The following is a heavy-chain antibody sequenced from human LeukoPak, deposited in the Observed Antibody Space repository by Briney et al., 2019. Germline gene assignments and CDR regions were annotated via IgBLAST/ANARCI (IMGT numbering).Heavy chain of an antibody. D-gene: IGHD3-22*01. CDR3: ARDDPINYYDSSGYYY. Sequence: EASVKVSCKASGGTFSSYAISWVRQAPGQGLEWMGRIIPILSIANYAQKFQGRVTITADKSTSTAYMELSSLRSEDTAVYYCARDDPINYYDSSGYYYWGQGTLVTVSS. CDR1: GGTFSSYA. CDR2: IIPILSIA. J-gene: IGHJ4*02. V-gene: IGHV1-69*04.